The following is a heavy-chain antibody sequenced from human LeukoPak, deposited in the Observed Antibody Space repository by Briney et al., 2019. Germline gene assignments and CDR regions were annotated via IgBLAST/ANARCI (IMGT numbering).Heavy chain of an antibody. V-gene: IGHV4-59*01. J-gene: IGHJ6*02. CDR2: IYYSGST. CDR1: GGSISSYY. Sequence: SETLSLTCTVSGGSISSYYWSWIRQPPGKGLEWIGYIYYSGSTSYNSSLKSRVTISLDTPKSQFSLKLNSVTAADTAVYYCARSFDSRGYYYYGMDVWGQGTTVTVSS. D-gene: IGHD3-22*01. CDR3: ARSFDSRGYYYYGMDV.